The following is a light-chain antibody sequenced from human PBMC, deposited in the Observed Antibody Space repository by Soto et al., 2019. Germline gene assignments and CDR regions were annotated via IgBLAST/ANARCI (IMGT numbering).Light chain of an antibody. CDR2: EAS. Sequence: NVVSQSPAMLSLTPRDRATLSCRASQSVTTYIYWFQQKPGQPPRLLIYEASTSVTGIPDKISGSGSGTDFSLPISSLEPEDSALYYCQQNYSLQGTFGPGTKVDIK. CDR1: QSVTTY. CDR3: QQNYSLQGT. V-gene: IGKV3-11*01. J-gene: IGKJ1*01.